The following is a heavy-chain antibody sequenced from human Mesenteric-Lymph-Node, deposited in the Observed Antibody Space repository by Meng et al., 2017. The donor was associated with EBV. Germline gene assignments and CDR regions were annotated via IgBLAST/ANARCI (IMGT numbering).Heavy chain of an antibody. CDR1: GLTFSCYG. CDR3: AKDGRIAVAGAEYFQH. J-gene: IGHJ1*01. Sequence: QVWLGGSWGGVVQPGRSLRLSCAASGLTFSCYGMHWVRQGPGKGLEWVALISYDGSNKYYADSVKGRFTISRDNSKNTLYLQMNSLKPEDTAVYYCAKDGRIAVAGAEYFQHWGQGTLVTVSS. CDR2: ISYDGSNK. V-gene: IGHV3-30*18. D-gene: IGHD6-19*01.